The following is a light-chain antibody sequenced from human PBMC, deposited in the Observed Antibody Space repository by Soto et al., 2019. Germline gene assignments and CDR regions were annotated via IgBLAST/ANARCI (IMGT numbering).Light chain of an antibody. J-gene: IGKJ5*01. CDR2: GAS. V-gene: IGKV3-11*01. CDR3: QQRSNWPPT. CDR1: QSVSNNY. Sequence: EILFTQSPSTLSLSPGERATLSCRASQSVSNNYLAWYQQKPGQAPRLLIYGASNRATGIPARFSGSGSGTDFTLTISSLEPEDFAVYYCQQRSNWPPTFGQGTRLEIK.